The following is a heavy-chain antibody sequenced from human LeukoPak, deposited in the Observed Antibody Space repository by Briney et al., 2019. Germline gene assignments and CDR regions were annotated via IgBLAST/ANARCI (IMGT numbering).Heavy chain of an antibody. CDR1: GASINNSNW. CDR2: IYHSGST. J-gene: IGHJ4*02. D-gene: IGHD3-16*02. CDR3: ARDAGFIWGSYRSGPFDY. Sequence: SETLSLTCAVSGASINNSNWWSWVRQPPGQGLEWIGEIYHSGSTNYNPSLKSRITISVVQSKNQFSLKLSSVTAADTAVYYCARDAGFIWGSYRSGPFDYWGQGTLVTVSS. V-gene: IGHV4-4*02.